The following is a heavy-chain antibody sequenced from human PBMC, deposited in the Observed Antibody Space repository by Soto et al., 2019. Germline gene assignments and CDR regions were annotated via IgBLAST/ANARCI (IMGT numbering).Heavy chain of an antibody. V-gene: IGHV5-10-1*01. Sequence: GESLKISCEGSGDSFTSYWISWVRQMPGKGLEWMGRIDPSDSYTNYSPSFQGHVTISADKSISTAYLQWSSLKASDTAMYYCARRGWIAAAGGMDVWGQGTTVTVSS. CDR2: IDPSDSYT. CDR3: ARRGWIAAAGGMDV. D-gene: IGHD6-13*01. CDR1: GDSFTSYW. J-gene: IGHJ6*02.